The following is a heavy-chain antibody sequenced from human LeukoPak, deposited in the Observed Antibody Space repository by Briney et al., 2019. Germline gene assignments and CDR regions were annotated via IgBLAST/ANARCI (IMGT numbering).Heavy chain of an antibody. CDR2: INPNSGGT. V-gene: IGHV1-2*02. D-gene: IGHD3-22*01. Sequence: ASVKVSCKASGYTFTGYYMHWVRQAPGQGLEWMGWINPNSGGTNYAQKFQGRVTMTRDTSISTAYMELSRLRSDDTAVYYCARGSEYYYDSSGYYYEDWFDPWGQGTLVTVSS. J-gene: IGHJ5*02. CDR1: GYTFTGYY. CDR3: ARGSEYYYDSSGYYYEDWFDP.